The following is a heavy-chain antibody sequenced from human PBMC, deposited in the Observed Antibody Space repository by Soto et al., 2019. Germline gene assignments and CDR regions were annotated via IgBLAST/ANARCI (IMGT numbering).Heavy chain of an antibody. CDR3: ARGRSGYNFEDAFDI. Sequence: SETLSLTCTVSGGSISSYYWSWIRQPPGKGLEWIGEINHSGSTNYNPSLKSRVTISVDTSKNQFSLKLSSVTAADTAVYYCARGRSGYNFEDAFDIWGQGTMVT. D-gene: IGHD5-12*01. CDR2: INHSGST. CDR1: GGSISSYY. J-gene: IGHJ3*02. V-gene: IGHV4-34*01.